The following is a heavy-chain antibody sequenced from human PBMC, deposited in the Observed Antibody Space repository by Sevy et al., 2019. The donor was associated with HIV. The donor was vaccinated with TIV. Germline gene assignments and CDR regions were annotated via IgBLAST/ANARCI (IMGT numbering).Heavy chain of an antibody. Sequence: GESLKISCAASGFIFSSYSMNWVRQAPGKGLEWVTSISRSNTYIYYADSVKGRFTISRDDAKNSLYLQMNSLRAEDTAVYYCARDYGGLNAFDFWGQGTMVTVSS. CDR2: ISRSNTYI. V-gene: IGHV3-21*01. D-gene: IGHD4-17*01. CDR3: ARDYGGLNAFDF. J-gene: IGHJ3*01. CDR1: GFIFSSYS.